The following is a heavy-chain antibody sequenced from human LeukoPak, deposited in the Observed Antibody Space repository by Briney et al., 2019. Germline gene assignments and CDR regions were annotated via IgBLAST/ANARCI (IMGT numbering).Heavy chain of an antibody. D-gene: IGHD3-10*01. CDR1: GGSISSYY. CDR3: ARSITMVRGSYYYGMDV. J-gene: IGHJ6*02. CDR2: IYYSGST. Sequence: SETLSLTCTVSGGSISSYYWGWIRQPPGKGLEWIGYIYYSGSTNYNPSLKSRVTISVDTSKNQFSLKLSSVTAADTAVYYCARSITMVRGSYYYGMDVWGQGTTVTVSS. V-gene: IGHV4-59*08.